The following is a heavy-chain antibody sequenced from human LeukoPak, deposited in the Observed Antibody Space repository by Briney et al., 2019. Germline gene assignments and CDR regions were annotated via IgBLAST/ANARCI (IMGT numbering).Heavy chain of an antibody. CDR2: IYYSGST. D-gene: IGHD5-18*01. V-gene: IGHV4-59*11. CDR1: GGSSSSHY. J-gene: IGHJ5*02. CDR3: ARSFSLQLWGTGVWFDP. Sequence: SETLSLTCTVSGGSSSSHYWSWIRQPPGKGLEWIGYIYYSGSTNYNPSLKSRVTISVDTSKNQFSLKLSSVTAADTAVYYCARSFSLQLWGTGVWFDPWGQGTLVTVSS.